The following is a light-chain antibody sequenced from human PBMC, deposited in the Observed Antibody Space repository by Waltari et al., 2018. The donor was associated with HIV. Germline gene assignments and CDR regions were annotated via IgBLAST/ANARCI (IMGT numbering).Light chain of an antibody. V-gene: IGLV2-8*01. CDR1: RSDVRASDY. Sequence: QSALTQPPSASGSPGQSVTIPCTGTRSDVRASDYASWFQQPPGKAPKLMIYDVTKRPSGVPDRFSGSKSGNTASLTVSGLQAEDEADYYCASHAGSKDVFGGGTRLTVL. CDR3: ASHAGSKDV. CDR2: DVT. J-gene: IGLJ2*01.